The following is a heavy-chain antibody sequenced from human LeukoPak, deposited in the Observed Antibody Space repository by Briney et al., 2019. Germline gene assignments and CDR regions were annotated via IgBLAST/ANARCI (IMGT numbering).Heavy chain of an antibody. D-gene: IGHD6-6*01. V-gene: IGHV4-61*01. CDR2: IYYSGST. CDR1: GGSISSSSYY. CDR3: ARAYSSYTPSDY. Sequence: PSETLSLTCTVSGGSISSSSYYWSWIRQPPGKGLEWIGYIYYSGSTNYNPSLKSRVTISVDTSKNQFSLKLSSVTAADTAVYYCARAYSSYTPSDYWGQGTLVTVSS. J-gene: IGHJ4*02.